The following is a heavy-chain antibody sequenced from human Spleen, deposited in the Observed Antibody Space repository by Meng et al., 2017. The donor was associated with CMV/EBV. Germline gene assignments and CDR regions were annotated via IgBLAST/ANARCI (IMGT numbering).Heavy chain of an antibody. J-gene: IGHJ1*01. CDR1: GYTFTSYG. V-gene: IGHV1-18*01. CDR2: ISAYNGNT. CDR3: ARDQQLIPAEYFQH. D-gene: IGHD6-13*01. Sequence: QVQLVQSAAEVKKPGASVKVSSKASGYTFTSYGMSRLRQAPGQGLEWMGWISAYNGNTIYAQKVQGRVTMTTDASTNTAYLELRSLRSDDTAVYYCARDQQLIPAEYFQHWGPGTLVTVSS.